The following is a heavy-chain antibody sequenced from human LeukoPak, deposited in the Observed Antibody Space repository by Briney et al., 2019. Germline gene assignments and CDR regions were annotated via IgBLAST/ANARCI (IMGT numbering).Heavy chain of an antibody. CDR3: ARRDGDYYYYGMDV. J-gene: IGHJ6*02. CDR1: GFTFSDYY. D-gene: IGHD4-17*01. CDR2: ISSSGSTI. V-gene: IGHV3-11*01. Sequence: GGSLRLSCAASGFTFSDYYMSWIRQAPGKGLEWVSYISSSGSTIYYADSVKGRFTISRDNAKNSLYLQMNSLRAEGTAVYYCARRDGDYYYYGMDVWGQGTTVTVSS.